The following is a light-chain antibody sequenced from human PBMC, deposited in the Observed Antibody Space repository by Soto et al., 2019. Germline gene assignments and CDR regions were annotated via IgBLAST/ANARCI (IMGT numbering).Light chain of an antibody. Sequence: QSVLTQPPSASGTPGQRVTISCSGNGSNIGTNTVNWYKQVPGTAPTLLIYTDRQRPAGVPDRFSGSRSGTSASLAISWLQSEDEADYYCAAWDGTLNVVLFGGGTKLTVL. CDR2: TDR. CDR1: GSNIGTNT. J-gene: IGLJ2*01. V-gene: IGLV1-44*01. CDR3: AAWDGTLNVVL.